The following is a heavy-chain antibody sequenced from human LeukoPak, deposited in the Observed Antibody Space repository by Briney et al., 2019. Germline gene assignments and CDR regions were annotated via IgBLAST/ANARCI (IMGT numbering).Heavy chain of an antibody. CDR3: ARGESYYDSSGYDY. D-gene: IGHD3-22*01. J-gene: IGHJ4*02. Sequence: GGSLRLSCAASGFTFSSYAMRWVRQAPGKGLEWVAVISYDGSNKYYADSVKGRFTISRDNSKNTLYLQMNSLRAEDTAVYYCARGESYYDSSGYDYWGQGTLVTVSS. CDR1: GFTFSSYA. V-gene: IGHV3-30*04. CDR2: ISYDGSNK.